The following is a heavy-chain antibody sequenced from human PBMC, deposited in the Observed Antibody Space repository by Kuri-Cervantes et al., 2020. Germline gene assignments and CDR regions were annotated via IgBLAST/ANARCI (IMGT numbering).Heavy chain of an antibody. CDR2: IIPIFGTE. CDR1: GGTLSSYA. V-gene: IGHV1-69*05. CDR3: AKEALNPSMYYSFWSAYSHFFDY. D-gene: IGHD3-3*01. Sequence: SVKVSCKASGGTLSSYAISWVRQAPGQGLEWMGRIIPIFGTENYAQKFQGRVTITTDESTSTAYMELSSLRSEDTARYYCAKEALNPSMYYSFWSAYSHFFDYWGQGTLVTVSS. J-gene: IGHJ4*02.